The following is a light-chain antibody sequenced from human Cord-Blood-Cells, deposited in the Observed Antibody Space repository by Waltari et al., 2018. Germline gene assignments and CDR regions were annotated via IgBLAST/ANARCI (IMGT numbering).Light chain of an antibody. Sequence: QSALTQPSSVSGSPGPSITISCPGTSSDVGGYNYVSWYQQHPGKAPKLMIYAVSNRPSGVSNRFSGSKSGNTACLTLSGLQAEDEADYYCSSYTSSSTVVFGGGTKLTVL. CDR1: SSDVGGYNY. CDR2: AVS. CDR3: SSYTSSSTVV. J-gene: IGLJ2*01. V-gene: IGLV2-14*01.